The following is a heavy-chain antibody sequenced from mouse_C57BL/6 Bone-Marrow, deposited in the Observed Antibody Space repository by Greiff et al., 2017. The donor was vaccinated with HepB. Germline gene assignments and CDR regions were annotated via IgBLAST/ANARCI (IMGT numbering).Heavy chain of an antibody. J-gene: IGHJ4*01. CDR1: GFTFSDFY. D-gene: IGHD1-1*01. Sequence: EVKVVESGGGLVQSGRSLRLSCATSGFTFSDFYMEWVRQAPGKGLEWIAASRNKANDYTTEYSASVKGRFIVSRDTSQSILNLQMNALRAEDTAIYYWARDGDYYGSRYAMDYWGQGTSVTVSS. CDR2: SRNKANDYTT. V-gene: IGHV7-1*01. CDR3: ARDGDYYGSRYAMDY.